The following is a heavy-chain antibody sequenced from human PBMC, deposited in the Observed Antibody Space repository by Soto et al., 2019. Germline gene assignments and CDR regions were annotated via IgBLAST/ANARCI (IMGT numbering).Heavy chain of an antibody. J-gene: IGHJ5*02. CDR3: ARMGPVVRVHDFWSGYPTNSFDA. CDR2: IIPIFGTA. D-gene: IGHD3-3*01. CDR1: GVTLSSYA. V-gene: IGHV1-69*13. Sequence: SVKLSCKASGVTLSSYAISWVRQAPGQGLEWMGGIIPIFGTANYAQKFHGRVTITADESTSTAYMELSSLRTEDTAVYYCARMGPVVRVHDFWSGYPTNSFDASRQGTLVTVSS.